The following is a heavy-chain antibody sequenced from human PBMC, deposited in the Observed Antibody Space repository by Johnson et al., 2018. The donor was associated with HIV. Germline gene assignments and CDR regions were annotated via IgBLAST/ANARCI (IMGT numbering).Heavy chain of an antibody. CDR3: ARPGIVVLPAGAFDI. J-gene: IGHJ3*02. D-gene: IGHD2-2*01. CDR2: ISSDGNNK. Sequence: QLVESGGGVVRPGGSLRLSCAASGFTFSNAWMSWVRQAPGKGLEWVALISSDGNNKYYSDSVKGRFTVSRDKSKNTLYLQMNSLRGDDTAVYYCARPGIVVLPAGAFDIWGPGTMVTVSS. CDR1: GFTFSNAW. V-gene: IGHV3-30*03.